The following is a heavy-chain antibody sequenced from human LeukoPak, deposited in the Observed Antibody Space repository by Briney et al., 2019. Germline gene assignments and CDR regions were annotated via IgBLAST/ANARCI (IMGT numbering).Heavy chain of an antibody. J-gene: IGHJ3*02. CDR2: VYYRGTT. CDR3: ARDYYDSSGYYSAFDI. Sequence: SETLSLTCTVSGGSISSSSYFWGWIRQPPGKGLEWVGSVYYRGTTYYNPSLKSRVTISVDTSKNQFSLKLTFVTAADTAVYYCARDYYDSSGYYSAFDIWGQGTMVTVSS. D-gene: IGHD3-22*01. V-gene: IGHV4-39*02. CDR1: GGSISSSSYF.